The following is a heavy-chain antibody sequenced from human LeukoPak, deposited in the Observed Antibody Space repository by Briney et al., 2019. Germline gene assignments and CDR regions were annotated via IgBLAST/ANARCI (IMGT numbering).Heavy chain of an antibody. D-gene: IGHD6-19*01. CDR1: GYTFTTYD. V-gene: IGHV1-69*13. CDR3: ARAVAGTGCFDP. Sequence: ASVKVSCKASGYTFTTYDITWVRQAPGQGLEWMGGIIPIFGTANYAQKFQGRVTITADESTSTAYMELSRLRSEGTAVYYCARAVAGTGCFDPWGQGTLVTVSS. CDR2: IIPIFGTA. J-gene: IGHJ5*02.